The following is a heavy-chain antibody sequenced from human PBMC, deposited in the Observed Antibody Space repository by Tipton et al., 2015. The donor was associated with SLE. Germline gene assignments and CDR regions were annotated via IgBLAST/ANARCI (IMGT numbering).Heavy chain of an antibody. CDR1: GGSISSHY. J-gene: IGHJ4*02. CDR2: IYYSGST. D-gene: IGHD1-26*01. Sequence: TLSLTCTVSGGSISSHYWSWIRQPPGKGLEWIGYIYYSGSTSYNPSLKSRVTMSVDTSKSQFSLKLRSVTAADTAVYYCAGDSGYSGSYISWGQGALVTVSS. V-gene: IGHV4-59*11. CDR3: AGDSGYSGSYIS.